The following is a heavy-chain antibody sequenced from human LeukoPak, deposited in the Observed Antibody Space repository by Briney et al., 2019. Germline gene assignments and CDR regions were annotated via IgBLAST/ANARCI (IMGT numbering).Heavy chain of an antibody. Sequence: GGSLRLSCAASGFTFSSYWMHWVRQAPGKGLEWVSSISGSGGTTYYAASVKGRFSISRDNSKNTLYLQMSSLRAEDTAVYYCTKDQRFGWGQGTLVTVSS. CDR1: GFTFSSYW. CDR3: TKDQRFG. D-gene: IGHD3-16*01. CDR2: ISGSGGTT. V-gene: IGHV3-23*01. J-gene: IGHJ4*02.